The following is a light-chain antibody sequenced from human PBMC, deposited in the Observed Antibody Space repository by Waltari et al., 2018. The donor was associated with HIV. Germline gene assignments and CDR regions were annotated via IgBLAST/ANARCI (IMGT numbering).Light chain of an antibody. CDR2: SNN. V-gene: IGLV1-44*01. CDR1: SSNLGSNT. Sequence: QFVLTQPPSASGTPGQRVTISCSGSSSNLGSNTVTWYQQLPGTAPKLLIYSNNQRPSGVPDRFSGSKSGTSASLAISGLRSEDEADYYCAAWDDSLSGWVFGGGTKLTVL. CDR3: AAWDDSLSGWV. J-gene: IGLJ3*02.